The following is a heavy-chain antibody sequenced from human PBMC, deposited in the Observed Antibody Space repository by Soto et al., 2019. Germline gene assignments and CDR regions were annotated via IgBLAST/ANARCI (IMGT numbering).Heavy chain of an antibody. CDR1: GYTFTSYG. D-gene: IGHD2-2*01. J-gene: IGHJ4*02. Sequence: ASVKVSCKASGYTFTSYGISWVRQAPGQGLEWMGWISAYNGNTNYAQKLQGRVTMTTDTSTSTAYMELRSLRSDDTAVYYCARVFVALLYCSSTSCYGGPFDYGGKGTRVTVSS. CDR3: ARVFVALLYCSSTSCYGGPFDY. V-gene: IGHV1-18*01. CDR2: ISAYNGNT.